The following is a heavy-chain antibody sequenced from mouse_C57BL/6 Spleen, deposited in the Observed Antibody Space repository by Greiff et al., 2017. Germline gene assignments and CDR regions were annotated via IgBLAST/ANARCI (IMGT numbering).Heavy chain of an antibody. J-gene: IGHJ2*01. CDR3: ARGASTMVTRGYFDY. CDR1: GYTFTSYW. D-gene: IGHD2-2*01. Sequence: VKLMESGAELVKPGASVKLSCKASGYTFTSYWMHWVKQRPGQGLEWIGMIHPNSGSTNYNEKFKSKATLTVDKSSSTAYMQLSSLTSEDSAVYYCARGASTMVTRGYFDYWGQGTTLTVSS. V-gene: IGHV1-64*01. CDR2: IHPNSGST.